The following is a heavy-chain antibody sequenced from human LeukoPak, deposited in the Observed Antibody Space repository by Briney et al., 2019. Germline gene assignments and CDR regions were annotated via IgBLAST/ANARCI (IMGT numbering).Heavy chain of an antibody. CDR2: VYYTGAS. Sequence: SETLSLTCTVSGGSISSSSYYWGWIRQPPGKGLEWIGSVYYTGASYYNPSLKSRVTISIDTSKKHFSLKLTSVTAADTAVYYCARGLFGYSSSPEVDWGQGTLVTVSS. V-gene: IGHV4-39*07. D-gene: IGHD6-6*01. J-gene: IGHJ4*02. CDR3: ARGLFGYSSSPEVD. CDR1: GGSISSSSYY.